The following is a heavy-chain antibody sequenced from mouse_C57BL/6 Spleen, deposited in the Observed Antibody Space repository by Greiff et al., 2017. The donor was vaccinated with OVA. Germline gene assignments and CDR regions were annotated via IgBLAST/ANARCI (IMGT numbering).Heavy chain of an antibody. V-gene: IGHV3-6*01. CDR1: GYYINSGYY. J-gene: IGHJ1*03. CDR3: AREETYGNYWYFDV. Sequence: EVQLQESGPDLVKPSQSLSLTCSVTGYYINSGYYWNWIRQFPGNKLEWMGYISYDGSNKYNPSLKNRISITRDTSKNQFFLKLNSVTTENTATYYCAREETYGNYWYFDVWGTGTTVTVSS. D-gene: IGHD2-1*01. CDR2: ISYDGSN.